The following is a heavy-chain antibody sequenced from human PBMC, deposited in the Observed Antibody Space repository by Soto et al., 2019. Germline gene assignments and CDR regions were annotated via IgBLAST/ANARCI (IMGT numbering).Heavy chain of an antibody. CDR3: AKVHSRNRHYYSMDV. CDR1: GFTFSSYG. V-gene: IGHV3-30*18. CDR2: ISYDGSNK. J-gene: IGHJ6*02. Sequence: GGSLRLSCAASGFTFSSYGMHWVRQAPGKGLEWVAVISYDGSNKYYADSVKGRFTISRDNSKNTLYLQMNSLRAEDTAVYHCAKVHSRNRHYYSMDVWGQGTTVTVS.